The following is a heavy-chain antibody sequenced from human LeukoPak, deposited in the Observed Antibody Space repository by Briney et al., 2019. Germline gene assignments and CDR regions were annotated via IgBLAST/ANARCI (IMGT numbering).Heavy chain of an antibody. CDR3: AKCNRYYYDSSGYSAADY. D-gene: IGHD3-22*01. Sequence: QSGGSLRLSCEASGFSFSGNAMSWVRQAPGKGLEWVSGISGSGGSTHYADSVKGRFTISRDNSKNTLYLQMNSLRAEDTAVYYCAKCNRYYYDSSGYSAADYWGQGTLVTVSS. J-gene: IGHJ4*02. V-gene: IGHV3-23*01. CDR1: GFSFSGNA. CDR2: ISGSGGST.